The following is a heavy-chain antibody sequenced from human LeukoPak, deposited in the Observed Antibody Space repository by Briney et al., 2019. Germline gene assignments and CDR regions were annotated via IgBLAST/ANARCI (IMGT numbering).Heavy chain of an antibody. CDR1: GGSISSYY. Sequence: PSETLSLTCTVSGGSISSYYWSWIRQPPGKGLEWIGYIYYSGSTNYNPSLKSRVTISVDTSKNQFSLKLSSVTAADTAVYYCARHMTTVTTFYYYYYYGMDVWGQGTTVTVSS. D-gene: IGHD4-11*01. J-gene: IGHJ6*02. CDR2: IYYSGST. V-gene: IGHV4-59*08. CDR3: ARHMTTVTTFYYYYYYGMDV.